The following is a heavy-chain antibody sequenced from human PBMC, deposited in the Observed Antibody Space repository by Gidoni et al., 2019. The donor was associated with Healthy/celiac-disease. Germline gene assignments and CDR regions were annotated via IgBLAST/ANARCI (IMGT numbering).Heavy chain of an antibody. CDR2: ISYDGSNK. V-gene: IGHV3-30-3*01. CDR1: GFTFSSSA. D-gene: IGHD2-15*01. Sequence: QVQLVESGGGVVQPGRSLRLSCAASGFTFSSSAMHWVRQAPGKGLAWVAVISYDGSNKYYADSVKGRFTISRDNSKNTLYLQMNSLRAEDTAVYYCAREGYCSGGSCWYIDYWGQGTLVTVSS. CDR3: AREGYCSGGSCWYIDY. J-gene: IGHJ4*02.